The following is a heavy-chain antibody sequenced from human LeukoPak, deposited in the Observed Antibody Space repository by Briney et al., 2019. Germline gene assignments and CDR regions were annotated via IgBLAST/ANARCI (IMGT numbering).Heavy chain of an antibody. D-gene: IGHD3-9*01. CDR1: GFTFSSYA. Sequence: GRSLRLSCAASGFTFSSYAMHWVRQAPGKGLDWVAVISYDGSNKYYADSVKGRFTISRDNSKNTLYLQMNSLRAEDTAVYYCASYDILTGYPGYWGQGTLVTVSS. J-gene: IGHJ4*02. CDR3: ASYDILTGYPGY. CDR2: ISYDGSNK. V-gene: IGHV3-30-3*01.